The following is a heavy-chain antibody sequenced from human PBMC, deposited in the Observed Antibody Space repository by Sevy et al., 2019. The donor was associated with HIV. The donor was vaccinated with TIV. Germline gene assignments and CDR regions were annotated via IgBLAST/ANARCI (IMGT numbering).Heavy chain of an antibody. CDR3: AKVNTQTLFGSGYRLPLGFDY. CDR1: GFTFDDYA. V-gene: IGHV3-9*01. D-gene: IGHD3-22*01. J-gene: IGHJ4*02. CDR2: ISWNSAGI. Sequence: GGSLRLSCAASGFTFDDYAMHWVRQPPGKGLEWVSGISWNSAGIVYADSVKGRFTISRDNAKKSLYLQMNSLRPEDTAFYFCAKVNTQTLFGSGYRLPLGFDYWGQGALVTVSS.